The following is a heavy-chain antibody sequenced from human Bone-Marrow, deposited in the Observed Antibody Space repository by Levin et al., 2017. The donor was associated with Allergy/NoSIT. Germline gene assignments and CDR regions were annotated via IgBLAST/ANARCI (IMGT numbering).Heavy chain of an antibody. J-gene: IGHJ4*02. CDR3: AKEGAGRDFDY. D-gene: IGHD1-26*01. CDR2: ISYDGSDI. V-gene: IGHV3-30*18. Sequence: PGESLKISCAASGFTFSNYAMHWVRQAPGKGLEWVAFISYDGSDISYAESVKGRFTISRDDSKNTLYLQMNSLRAEDTAAYYCAKEGAGRDFDYWGKGTLVAVSS. CDR1: GFTFSNYA.